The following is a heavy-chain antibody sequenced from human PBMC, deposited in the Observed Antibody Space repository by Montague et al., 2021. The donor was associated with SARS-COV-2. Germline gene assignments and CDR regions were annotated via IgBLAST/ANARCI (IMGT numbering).Heavy chain of an antibody. J-gene: IGHJ6*03. CDR3: ARLGDGAVPSPILGVGPYYSYYYMDV. D-gene: IGHD3-10*01. CDR1: GGSFSTYS. Sequence: SETLSLTCAVHGGSFSTYSWNWIRQPPGKGLEWIGEIHHGGSTNYNPSLKSRVTISADTSKNQFSLKLTSVAAADTAVYYCARLGDGAVPSPILGVGPYYSYYYMDVWGKVPRSPSP. V-gene: IGHV4-34*01. CDR2: IHHGGST.